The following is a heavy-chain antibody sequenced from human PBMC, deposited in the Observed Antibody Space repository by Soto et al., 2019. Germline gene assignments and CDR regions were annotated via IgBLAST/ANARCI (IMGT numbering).Heavy chain of an antibody. CDR2: ISAHNGNT. V-gene: IGHV1-18*01. CDR3: ARGRYGDY. D-gene: IGHD1-1*01. Sequence: QVHLVQSGAEVKKPGASVKVSCKCSGYTFTSYGITWVRQAPGQGLEWMGWISAHNGNTDYAQKLQGRGTVTRDTSTSTAYMERRSLRSDDTAVYYCARGRYGDYWGQGALVTVSS. CDR1: GYTFTSYG. J-gene: IGHJ4*02.